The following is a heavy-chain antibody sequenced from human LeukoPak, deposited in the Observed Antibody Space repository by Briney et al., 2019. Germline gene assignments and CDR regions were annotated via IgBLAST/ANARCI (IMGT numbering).Heavy chain of an antibody. J-gene: IGHJ5*02. Sequence: ASVKVSCKASGYTFTGYYMHWVRQAPGQGLEWMGWINPNSGGTNYAQKFQGRVTMTRDTSISTAYMELSRLRSDDTAVYYCARDISVTGPNNWFDPWGQGTLVTVSS. CDR3: ARDISVTGPNNWFDP. V-gene: IGHV1-2*02. CDR1: GYTFTGYY. CDR2: INPNSGGT. D-gene: IGHD3-9*01.